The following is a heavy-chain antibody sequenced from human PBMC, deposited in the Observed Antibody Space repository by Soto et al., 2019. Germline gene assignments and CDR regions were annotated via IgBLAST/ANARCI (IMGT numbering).Heavy chain of an antibody. D-gene: IGHD3-16*01. Sequence: SETLSLTGTVSGDSISSGNNYWSWIRQAPGKGLAWIGYIFSSGTTCYNPSLKSRLTMSLDTSKNQFSLKLNSGTAADTPVYFCVRVPSPFAFCYAMDVWGQGTTVTVSS. CDR1: GDSISSGNNY. V-gene: IGHV4-30-4*02. CDR2: IFSSGTT. J-gene: IGHJ6*02. CDR3: VRVPSPFAFCYAMDV.